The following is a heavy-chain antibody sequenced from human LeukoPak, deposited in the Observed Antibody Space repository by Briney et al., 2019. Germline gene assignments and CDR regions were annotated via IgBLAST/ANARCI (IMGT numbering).Heavy chain of an antibody. CDR1: GYTFTNYG. Sequence: ASVKVSCKASGYTFTNYGISWVRQAPGQGLEWMGWISAYNGNTNYAQNLLGRVTMTTDTSTSTAYMELRSLRSDDTAVYYCARQWLVQHPPEGYWGQGTLVTVSS. J-gene: IGHJ4*02. V-gene: IGHV1-18*01. D-gene: IGHD6-19*01. CDR3: ARQWLVQHPPEGY. CDR2: ISAYNGNT.